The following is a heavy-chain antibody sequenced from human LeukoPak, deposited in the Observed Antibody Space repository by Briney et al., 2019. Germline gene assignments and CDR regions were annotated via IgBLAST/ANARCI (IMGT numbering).Heavy chain of an antibody. CDR1: GGSFTSYY. J-gene: IGHJ4*02. CDR3: ATDSLRSYSDY. CDR2: IYYSGNA. Sequence: PSETLSLTCTVSGGSFTSYYWGWLRQPPGKGLEWIGYIYYSGNANYNPSLESRVTISIDTSKNQFSLKLSSVTAADTAVYYCATDSLRSYSDYWGQGTLVTVSS. V-gene: IGHV4-59*01.